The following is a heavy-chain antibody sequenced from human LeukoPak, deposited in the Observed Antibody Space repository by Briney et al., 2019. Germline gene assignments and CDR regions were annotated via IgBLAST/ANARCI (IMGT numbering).Heavy chain of an antibody. D-gene: IGHD3-9*01. J-gene: IGHJ4*02. CDR1: GFTFGSYS. V-gene: IGHV3-21*01. CDR3: ARDDIFDCPFDY. Sequence: TGRSPGVSCAAAGFTFGSYSMNWVGQAPGKGLHWVSSISSSSSYIYYADSVKGRFTISRDNAKNSLYLQMNSLRAEDTAVYYCARDDIFDCPFDYWGQGTLVTVSS. CDR2: ISSSSSYI.